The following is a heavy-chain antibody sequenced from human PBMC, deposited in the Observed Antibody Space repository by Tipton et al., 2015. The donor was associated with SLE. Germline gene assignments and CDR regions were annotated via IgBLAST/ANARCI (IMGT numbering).Heavy chain of an antibody. CDR1: GGSISSYY. CDR3: ARRIAARLNCAFDI. J-gene: IGHJ3*02. D-gene: IGHD6-6*01. Sequence: TLSLTCTVSGGSISSYYWSWIRQPPGKGLEWIGYIYYSGSTNYNPSLKSRVTISVDTSKNQFSLKLSSVTAADTAVYYCARRIAARLNCAFDIWGQGTMVTVSS. V-gene: IGHV4-59*01. CDR2: IYYSGST.